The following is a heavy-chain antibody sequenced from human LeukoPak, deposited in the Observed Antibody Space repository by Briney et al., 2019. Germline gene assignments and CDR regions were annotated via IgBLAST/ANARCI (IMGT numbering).Heavy chain of an antibody. CDR2: INPSGGST. D-gene: IGHD3-10*01. J-gene: IGHJ6*02. CDR3: ARDLGYYYGSGSYLSLIYYYYGMDV. CDR1: GGTFSSYA. Sequence: GASVKVSCKASGGTFSSYAISWVRQAPGQGLEWMGIINPSGGSTSYAQKFQGRVTMTRDTSTSTVYMELSSLRSEDTAVYYCARDLGYYYGSGSYLSLIYYYYGMDVWGQGTTVTVSS. V-gene: IGHV1-46*01.